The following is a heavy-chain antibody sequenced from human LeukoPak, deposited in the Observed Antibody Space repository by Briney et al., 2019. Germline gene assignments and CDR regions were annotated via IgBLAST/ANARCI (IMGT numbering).Heavy chain of an antibody. CDR3: AKLLPFYFEY. CDR2: VISDGST. Sequence: PGGSLRLSCAASGFTFSNYAMGWVRQAPGKGLEWVSTVISDGSTYYADSVKGRFTISRDISKSTLYLQMDSLSAEDTAIYYCAKLLPFYFEYWGQGTLVTVSS. D-gene: IGHD1-26*01. V-gene: IGHV3-23*01. J-gene: IGHJ4*02. CDR1: GFTFSNYA.